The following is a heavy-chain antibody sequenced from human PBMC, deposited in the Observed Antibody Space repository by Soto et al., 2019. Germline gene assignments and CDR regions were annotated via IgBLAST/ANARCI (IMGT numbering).Heavy chain of an antibody. CDR3: ARDGPNYYGSGSYYKIPFVY. V-gene: IGHV3-7*05. CDR1: GLPFSSYW. D-gene: IGHD3-10*01. Sequence: PGGSLRLSCAASGLPFSSYWMSWVRQAPGKGLEWVANIKQDGSEKYYVDSVKGRFTISRDNAKNSLYLQMNSLRAEDTAVYYCARDGPNYYGSGSYYKIPFVYWGQGTLVTVSS. CDR2: IKQDGSEK. J-gene: IGHJ4*02.